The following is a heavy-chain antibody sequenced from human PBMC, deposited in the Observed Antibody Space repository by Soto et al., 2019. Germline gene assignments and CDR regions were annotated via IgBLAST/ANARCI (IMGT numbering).Heavy chain of an antibody. V-gene: IGHV4-59*01. CDR2: IYYSGST. CDR1: GGSISSYY. Sequence: PSETLSLTCTVSGGSISSYYWSWIRQPPGKGLEWIGYIYYSGSTNYNPSLKSRVTISVDTSKNQFSLKLSSVTAADTAVYYCERAYGGYADYWGQGALVTVSS. D-gene: IGHD5-12*01. J-gene: IGHJ4*02. CDR3: ERAYGGYADY.